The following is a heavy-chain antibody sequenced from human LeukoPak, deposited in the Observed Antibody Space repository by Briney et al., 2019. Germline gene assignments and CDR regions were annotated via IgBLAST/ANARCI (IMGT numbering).Heavy chain of an antibody. V-gene: IGHV3-48*01. CDR2: ISSSSSTI. D-gene: IGHD3-10*01. J-gene: IGHJ4*02. CDR3: ARDHYYGSGSSYKDY. Sequence: PGGSLRLSCAASGFTFGNYNMNWVRQAPGKGLEWVSYISSSSSTIYYADSVKGRFTISRDNAKNSLYLQMNSLRAEDTAVYYCARDHYYGSGSSYKDYWGQGSLVTVSS. CDR1: GFTFGNYN.